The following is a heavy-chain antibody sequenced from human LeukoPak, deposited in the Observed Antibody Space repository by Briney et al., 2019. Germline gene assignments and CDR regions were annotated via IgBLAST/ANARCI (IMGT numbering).Heavy chain of an antibody. Sequence: SETLSLTCSVSGDSISSYYWSWIRQPPGKGLEWIGYIYYSGNTNYNPSLKSRVTISVDTSKNQFSLKLSSVTAADTAVYYCARGIIVGATWGENDNWFDPWGQGTLVTVSS. CDR3: ARGIIVGATWGENDNWFDP. V-gene: IGHV4-59*01. J-gene: IGHJ5*02. CDR1: GDSISSYY. CDR2: IYYSGNT. D-gene: IGHD1-26*01.